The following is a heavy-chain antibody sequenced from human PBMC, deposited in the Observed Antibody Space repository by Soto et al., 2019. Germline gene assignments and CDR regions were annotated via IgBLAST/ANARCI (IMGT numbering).Heavy chain of an antibody. D-gene: IGHD4-4*01. CDR3: ARPGNSLDY. J-gene: IGHJ4*02. V-gene: IGHV3-11*01. CDR1: GFSFRDYY. CDR2: ISSGDNTI. Sequence: PGGSLRLSFAASGFSFRDYYMSWIRQAPGKGLEWVSYISSGDNTIYYADSVKGRFTISRDDAKQSLYLQMNSLRAEDTAVYYCARPGNSLDYWGQGTLVTVSS.